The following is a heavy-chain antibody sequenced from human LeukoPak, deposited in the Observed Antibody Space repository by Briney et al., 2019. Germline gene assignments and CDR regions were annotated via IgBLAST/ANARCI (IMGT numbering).Heavy chain of an antibody. Sequence: SVKVSCKASGGTFSSYAISWVRQAPGQGLEWMGGIIPIFGTANYAQKFQGRVTITADESTSTAYMELSSLRSEDTAVYYCASFLRGFTMVRDERINDYWGQGTLVTVSS. D-gene: IGHD3-10*01. J-gene: IGHJ4*02. CDR1: GGTFSSYA. CDR3: ASFLRGFTMVRDERINDY. CDR2: IIPIFGTA. V-gene: IGHV1-69*13.